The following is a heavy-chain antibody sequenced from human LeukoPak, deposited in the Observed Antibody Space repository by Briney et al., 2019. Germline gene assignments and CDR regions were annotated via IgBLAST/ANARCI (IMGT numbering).Heavy chain of an antibody. Sequence: GESLKISCKGSGYSFTSYWIGWVRQVPGKGLEWMGIIYPGESDTRYSPSFQRQVTISADKSIRTAYLQWSSLKASDTAMYYCAKGMTTRSYFFDYWGQGTLVTVSS. CDR3: AKGMTTRSYFFDY. J-gene: IGHJ4*02. CDR1: GYSFTSYW. V-gene: IGHV5-51*01. CDR2: IYPGESDT. D-gene: IGHD4-11*01.